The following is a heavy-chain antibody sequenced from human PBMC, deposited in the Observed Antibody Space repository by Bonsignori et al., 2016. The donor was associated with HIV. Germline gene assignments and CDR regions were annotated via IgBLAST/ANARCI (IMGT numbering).Heavy chain of an antibody. D-gene: IGHD3-22*01. Sequence: VRQAPGKGLEWIGEINHSGSTNYNPSLKSRVTISVDTSKNQFSLKLSSVTAADTAVYYCARGSLDSSGYYSTDYWGQGTLVTVSS. J-gene: IGHJ4*02. CDR2: INHSGST. V-gene: IGHV4-34*01. CDR3: ARGSLDSSGYYSTDY.